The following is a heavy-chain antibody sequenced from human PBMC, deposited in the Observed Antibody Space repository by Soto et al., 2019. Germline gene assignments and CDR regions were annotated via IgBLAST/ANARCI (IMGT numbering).Heavy chain of an antibody. V-gene: IGHV4-34*01. CDR2: FSYSGSL. D-gene: IGHD1-20*01. J-gene: IGHJ2*01. CDR3: AGGPRYWSFAL. CDR1: GGSSRAYH. Sequence: SETLSLTCSVYGGSSRAYHWSWIRQSPGEGLEWIGEFSYSGSLNYNPSLKRQVAVSLDTSTDHFSLTMTSVTAADTGVYFCAGGPRYWSFALWGRGTLVTVSS.